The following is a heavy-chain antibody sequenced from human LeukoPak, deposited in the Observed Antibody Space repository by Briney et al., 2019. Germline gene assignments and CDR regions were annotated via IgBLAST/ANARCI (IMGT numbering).Heavy chain of an antibody. D-gene: IGHD3-10*01. J-gene: IGHJ6*02. CDR1: GGSISSGGYS. V-gene: IGHV4-30-2*01. CDR2: IYHSGST. Sequence: SQTLSLTCAVSGGSISSGGYSWSWIRQPPGKGLEWIGYIYHSGSTNYNPSLKSRVTISVDTSKNQFSLKLSSVTAADTAVYYCARGRWFGELLPYYYYYGMDVWGQGTTVTVSS. CDR3: ARGRWFGELLPYYYYYGMDV.